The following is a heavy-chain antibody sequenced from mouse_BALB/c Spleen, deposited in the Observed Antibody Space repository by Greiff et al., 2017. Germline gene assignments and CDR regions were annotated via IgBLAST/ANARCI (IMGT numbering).Heavy chain of an antibody. J-gene: IGHJ4*01. D-gene: IGHD2-2*01. Sequence: LQQPGSELVRPGASVKLSCKASGYTFTSYWMHWVKQRPGQGLEWIGNIYPGSGSTNYDEKFKSKATLTVDTSSSTAYMQLSSLTSEDSAVYDCTRKGGGYDPYAMDYWGQGTSVTVSS. CDR2: IYPGSGST. CDR1: GYTFTSYW. V-gene: IGHV1S22*01. CDR3: TRKGGGYDPYAMDY.